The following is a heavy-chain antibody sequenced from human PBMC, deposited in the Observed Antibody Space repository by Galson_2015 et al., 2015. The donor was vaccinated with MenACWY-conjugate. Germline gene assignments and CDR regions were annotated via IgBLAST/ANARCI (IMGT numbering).Heavy chain of an antibody. J-gene: IGHJ4*02. CDR1: GFTFSAYN. CDR2: ISRSSDSI. D-gene: IGHD2-15*01. Sequence: SLRLSCAASGFTFSAYNMNWVRQAPGKGLEWISFISRSSDSIHYAGSFKGRFTIARDNSKNTLYLQMNSLRAEDTAVYYCAKQPPHHVVAATLGPTYDYWGQGTLVTVSS. CDR3: AKQPPHHVVAATLGPTYDY. V-gene: IGHV3-48*01.